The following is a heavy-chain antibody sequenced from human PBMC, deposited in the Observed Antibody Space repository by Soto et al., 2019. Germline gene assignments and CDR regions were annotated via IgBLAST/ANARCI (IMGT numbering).Heavy chain of an antibody. CDR3: GHITRWATLYYYLDY. J-gene: IGHJ4*02. CDR2: IYWDDDK. CDR1: GFSLSSSGMG. V-gene: IGHV2-5*02. Sequence: GSGPTLVNPTQTLTLTCTFSGFSLSSSGMGVGWVRQPPGKALEWLALIYWDDDKRYSPSLKSRLTITRDTPNRQVVLTMTNLDPVDTATYYCGHITRWATLYYYLDYWGQGALVTGSS. D-gene: IGHD3-10*01.